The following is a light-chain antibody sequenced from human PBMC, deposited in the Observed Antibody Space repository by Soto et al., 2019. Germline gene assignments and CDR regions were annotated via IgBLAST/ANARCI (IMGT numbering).Light chain of an antibody. J-gene: IGKJ3*01. CDR1: QSVLYSSNNKNY. V-gene: IGKV4-1*01. CDR2: WAS. Sequence: DIVMTQSPDSLAVSLGERATINCKSSQSVLYSSNNKNYLAWYQQKPGQPPKLLIYWASTRESGVPDRFSGSGSGTDFPLTIGSLQAEDVAVYYCQQYYSTPPTFGPGTKVDIK. CDR3: QQYYSTPPT.